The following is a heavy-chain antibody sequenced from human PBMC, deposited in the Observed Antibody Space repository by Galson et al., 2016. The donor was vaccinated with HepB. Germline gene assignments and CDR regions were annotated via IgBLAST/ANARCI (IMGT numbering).Heavy chain of an antibody. V-gene: IGHV3-7*01. Sequence: SLRLSCAASGFTIRDNYINWVRQAPGKGLEWVASIKQDGSQKDYVDSVRGRFTISRDNAKKSVFLQMDSLRVEDTAVYYCAGGGGWLSKQWGQGTVVTVSS. J-gene: IGHJ4*02. CDR1: GFTIRDNY. CDR3: AGGGGWLSKQ. D-gene: IGHD6-19*01. CDR2: IKQDGSQK.